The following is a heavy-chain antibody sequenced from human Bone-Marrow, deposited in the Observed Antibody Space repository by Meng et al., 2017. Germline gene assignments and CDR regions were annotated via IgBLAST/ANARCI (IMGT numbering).Heavy chain of an antibody. CDR1: GFTFSSYA. V-gene: IGHV3-23*01. Sequence: GESLKISCAASGFTFSSYAMSWVRQAPGKGLEWVSAISGSGGSTYYADSVKGRFTISRDNSKNTLYLQMNSLRAEDTAVYYCAKDPYDILTGYWRWFDPWGQGTRVTGAS. CDR2: ISGSGGST. J-gene: IGHJ5*02. CDR3: AKDPYDILTGYWRWFDP. D-gene: IGHD3-9*01.